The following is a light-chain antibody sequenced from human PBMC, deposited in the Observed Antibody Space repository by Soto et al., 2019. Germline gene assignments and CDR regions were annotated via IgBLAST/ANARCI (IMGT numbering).Light chain of an antibody. CDR2: YAS. V-gene: IGKV3-20*01. J-gene: IGKJ4*01. CDR3: QQFSSYPLT. CDR1: QSVASRA. Sequence: IVLTQSPGTLSLSPGERATLSCRASQSVASRALAWYQQKPGQAPRLLMYYASKRATGIPDRFSGSGSGTDFTLTISRLEPEDFAVYYCQQFSSYPLTFGGGTKVEIK.